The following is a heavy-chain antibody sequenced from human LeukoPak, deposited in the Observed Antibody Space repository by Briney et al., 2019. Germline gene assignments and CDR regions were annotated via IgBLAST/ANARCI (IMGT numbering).Heavy chain of an antibody. J-gene: IGHJ5*02. D-gene: IGHD2-2*01. CDR1: GGSISSSSYY. CDR2: IYYSGST. V-gene: IGHV4-39*01. Sequence: SETLSLTCTVSGGSISSSSYYWGWIRQPPGKGLEWIGIIYYSGSTYYNPSLKSRLTISVDTSKNQFSLKLSSVTATDTAVYYCARRGYCSSTSCYEYWFDPWGQGTLVTVSP. CDR3: ARRGYCSSTSCYEYWFDP.